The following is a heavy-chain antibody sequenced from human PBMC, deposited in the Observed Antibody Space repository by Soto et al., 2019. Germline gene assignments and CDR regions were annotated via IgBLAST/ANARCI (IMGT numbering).Heavy chain of an antibody. J-gene: IGHJ2*01. D-gene: IGHD5-12*01. Sequence: QVQLVESGGGVVQPGGSLRLSCAASGFTFSTYAMQWVRQAPGKGLEWVAVVSSEGGTQFYADSVKGRFTISRDNSKNSLYLKMSTLTIEAAVIYYCARETYYSGNVIGTPNLWGRGPLVTVSS. V-gene: IGHV3-30-3*01. CDR1: GFTFSTYA. CDR3: ARETYYSGNVIGTPNL. CDR2: VSSEGGTQ.